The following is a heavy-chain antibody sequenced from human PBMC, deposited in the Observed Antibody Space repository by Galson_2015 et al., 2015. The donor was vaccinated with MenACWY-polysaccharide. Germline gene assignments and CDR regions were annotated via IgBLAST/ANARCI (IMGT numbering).Heavy chain of an antibody. CDR2: ISSDGSVK. CDR3: TVEEGAFDI. CDR1: GFTFSSYG. J-gene: IGHJ3*02. V-gene: IGHV3-30*03. Sequence: SLRLSCAASGFTFSSYGMHWFRQAAGKGLEWVAIISSDGSVKYYGDSVKGRFTISRDNFKNTLYLQMNSLRTEDTALYCSTVEEGAFDIWGQGTLVTVSS. D-gene: IGHD6-19*01.